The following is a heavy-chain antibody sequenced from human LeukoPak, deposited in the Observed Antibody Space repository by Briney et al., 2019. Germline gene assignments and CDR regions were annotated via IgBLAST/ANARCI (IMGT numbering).Heavy chain of an antibody. D-gene: IGHD3-9*01. CDR1: GYTFTGYF. Sequence: ASVKVSCKASGYTFTGYFMHWVRQAPGQGLEWMGWINPNSGGTNYAQKFPGRVTMTRDTSISTAYMELSRLRSDDTAVYYCARGISLRYFDWFGMDVWGQGTTVTVSS. CDR3: ARGISLRYFDWFGMDV. CDR2: INPNSGGT. J-gene: IGHJ6*02. V-gene: IGHV1-2*02.